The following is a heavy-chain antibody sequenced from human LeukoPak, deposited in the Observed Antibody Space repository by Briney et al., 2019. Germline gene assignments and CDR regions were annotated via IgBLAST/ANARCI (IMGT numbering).Heavy chain of an antibody. CDR2: VSHIESHNK. Sequence: PGGSLRLSCRASGLTFSTRVMHWVRQTPGEGLEWVALVSHIESHNKQYADSVKGRFTISRDNSKNTLYLQMNSLRAEDTAVYYCAKDIDDSSGYYYDYWGQGTLVTVSS. CDR1: GLTFSTRV. V-gene: IGHV3-30-3*01. J-gene: IGHJ4*02. D-gene: IGHD3-22*01. CDR3: AKDIDDSSGYYYDY.